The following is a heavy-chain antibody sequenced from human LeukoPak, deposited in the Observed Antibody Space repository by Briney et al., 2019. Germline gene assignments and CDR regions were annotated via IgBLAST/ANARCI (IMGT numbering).Heavy chain of an antibody. V-gene: IGHV3-7*01. D-gene: IGHD3-10*01. CDR3: ARDPRGSEYSHFDS. J-gene: IGHJ4*02. CDR2: IKQDGKEK. CDR1: GFTFSSSY. Sequence: GGSLRLSCSAWGFTFSSSYMSWVRHAPGKGLEWVANIKQDGKEKHYVDSVKGRFTISRDNAKRSLYLQMDSLRAEDTAVYYCARDPRGSEYSHFDSWGQGTQVTVSP.